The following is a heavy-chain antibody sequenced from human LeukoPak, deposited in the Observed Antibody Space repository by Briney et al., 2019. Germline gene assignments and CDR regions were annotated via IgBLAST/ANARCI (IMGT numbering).Heavy chain of an antibody. CDR2: ISDSGNTI. CDR1: GFTFSNYG. V-gene: IGHV3-48*03. CDR3: ARDQTGNIDC. J-gene: IGHJ4*02. Sequence: PGGSLRLSCAASGFTFSNYGMSWVRQAPGKGLEWVSYISDSGNTIYYADSVKGRFTISRDNAKNSLYLQMNSLRAEDTAVYFCARDQTGNIDCWGQGTLVTVSS.